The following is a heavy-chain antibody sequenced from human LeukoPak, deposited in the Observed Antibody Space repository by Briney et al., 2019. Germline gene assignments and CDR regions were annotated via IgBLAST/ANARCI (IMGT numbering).Heavy chain of an antibody. CDR2: IDGDGSGT. J-gene: IGHJ4*02. D-gene: IGHD3-10*02. CDR1: GLTFSNHW. Sequence: PGGSLRLSCAASGLTFSNHWMHWVRQAPGKGLVWVSRIDGDGSGTSYADSVKGRFTISRDNAKNTSYLQMDSLRGEDSAVYSCAMFFDYWGQGTLVTVSS. V-gene: IGHV3-74*01. CDR3: AMFFDY.